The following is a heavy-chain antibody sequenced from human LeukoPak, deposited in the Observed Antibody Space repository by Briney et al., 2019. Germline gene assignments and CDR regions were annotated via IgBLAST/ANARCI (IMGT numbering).Heavy chain of an antibody. J-gene: IGHJ4*02. CDR3: TSPSGTIDY. CDR1: GFTFSGSA. V-gene: IGHV3-73*01. CDR2: IRSKANSYAT. Sequence: GGSLRLSCAASGFTFSGSAMHWVRQASGKGLEWVGRIRSKANSYATAYAASVKGRFTISRDDSKNTAYLQMNGLKTEDTAVYYCTSPSGTIDYWGQGTLVTVSS. D-gene: IGHD2-2*01.